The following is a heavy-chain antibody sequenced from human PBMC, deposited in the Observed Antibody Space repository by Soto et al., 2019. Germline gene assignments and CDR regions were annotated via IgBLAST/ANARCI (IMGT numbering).Heavy chain of an antibody. V-gene: IGHV3-23*01. J-gene: IGHJ6*02. CDR3: AKLLHNSYYNVMDV. CDR1: GFTFSNSG. CDR2: IGPSGNT. D-gene: IGHD4-4*01. Sequence: EVQLLESGGDLVQPGGSLRLVCAASGFTFSNSGMRWVRQAPGQGLEWVSSIGPSGNTYYSDAVKGRFTISRDISKNTLFLQMDSLRAEDTATYYCAKLLHNSYYNVMDVGGQGTTVTVSS.